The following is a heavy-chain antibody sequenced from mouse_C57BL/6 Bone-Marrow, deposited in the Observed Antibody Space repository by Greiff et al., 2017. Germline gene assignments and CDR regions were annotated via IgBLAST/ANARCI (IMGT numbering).Heavy chain of an antibody. Sequence: VQLQQSGAELVKPGASVKLSCKASGYTFTSYWMQWVKQRPGQGLEWIGEIDPSDGYTTYNQKFKGKATLTVDTSSSTAYMQLSSLTSEYSAVYYCARGYLAWFAYWGQGTLVSVSA. CDR2: IDPSDGYT. J-gene: IGHJ3*01. V-gene: IGHV1-50*01. D-gene: IGHD2-3*01. CDR1: GYTFTSYW. CDR3: ARGYLAWFAY.